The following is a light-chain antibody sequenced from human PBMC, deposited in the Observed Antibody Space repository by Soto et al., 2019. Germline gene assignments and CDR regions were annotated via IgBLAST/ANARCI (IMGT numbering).Light chain of an antibody. CDR1: TSAVRGSNY. Sequence: QSALTQPPSASGSPGQSVTISCTGTTSAVRGSNYVSWYQHHPGKAPKLMIYEVSKRPSGVPDRFSGSKSGNTASLTVSGLQGDAEAEYYCASYAGSNNLVFGGGTKLTVL. CDR2: EVS. V-gene: IGLV2-8*01. J-gene: IGLJ2*01. CDR3: ASYAGSNNLV.